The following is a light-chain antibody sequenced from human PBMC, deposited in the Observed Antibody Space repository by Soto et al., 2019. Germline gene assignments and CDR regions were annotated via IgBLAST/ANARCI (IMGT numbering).Light chain of an antibody. Sequence: VLTQSPSASASLGASVKLTCTLSSGHSSYAIAWHQQQPEKGPRYLMKLNSDGSHSKGDGIPDRFSGSSSGAERYLTISSLQSEDEADYYCQTWGTGMGVFGGGTKHTVL. CDR1: SGHSSYA. CDR2: LNSDGSH. J-gene: IGLJ2*01. CDR3: QTWGTGMGV. V-gene: IGLV4-69*01.